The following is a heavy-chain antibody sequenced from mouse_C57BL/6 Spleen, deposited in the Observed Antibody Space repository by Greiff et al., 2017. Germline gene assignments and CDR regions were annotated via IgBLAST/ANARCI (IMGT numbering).Heavy chain of an antibody. CDR1: GYAFSSYW. Sequence: VQLQQSGAELVKPGASVKISCKASGYAFSSYWMNWVKQRPGKGLEWIGQIYPGDGDTNYNGKFKGKATLTADKSSSTAYMQLSSLTSEDSAVYFCARSGTYDGYSYYYAMDYWGQGTSVTVSS. J-gene: IGHJ4*01. CDR3: ARSGTYDGYSYYYAMDY. CDR2: IYPGDGDT. D-gene: IGHD2-3*01. V-gene: IGHV1-80*01.